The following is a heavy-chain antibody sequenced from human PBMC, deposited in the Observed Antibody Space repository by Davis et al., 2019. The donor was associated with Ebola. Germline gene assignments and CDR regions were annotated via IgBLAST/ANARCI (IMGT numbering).Heavy chain of an antibody. CDR1: GYTFTSYA. J-gene: IGHJ6*02. CDR3: ARDLNAYYYDSSGYSNYYYYGMDV. CDR2: IIPILGIA. V-gene: IGHV1-69*04. D-gene: IGHD3-22*01. Sequence: AASVKVSCKASGYTFTSYAISWVRQAPGQGLEWMGRIIPILGIANYAQKFQGRVTITADKSTSTAYMELSSLRSEDTAVYYCARDLNAYYYDSSGYSNYYYYGMDVWGQGTTVTVSS.